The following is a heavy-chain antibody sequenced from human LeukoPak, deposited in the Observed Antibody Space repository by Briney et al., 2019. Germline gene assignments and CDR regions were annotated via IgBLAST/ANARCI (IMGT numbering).Heavy chain of an antibody. D-gene: IGHD5-12*01. CDR1: GYTFTSYG. CDR3: ARAPAVYSGYGIFDY. CDR2: ISAYNGNA. J-gene: IGHJ4*02. Sequence: ASVKVSCKASGYTFTSYGISWVRQAPGQGLEWMGWISAYNGNANYAQKLQGRVTMTTDTSTSTAYMELRSLRSDDTAVYYCARAPAVYSGYGIFDYWGQGTLVTVSS. V-gene: IGHV1-18*01.